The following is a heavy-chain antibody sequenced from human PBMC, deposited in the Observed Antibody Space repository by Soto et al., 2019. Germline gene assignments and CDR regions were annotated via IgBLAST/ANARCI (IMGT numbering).Heavy chain of an antibody. V-gene: IGHV3-30-3*01. CDR3: ARDGLLGYFDY. Sequence: QVQLVESGGGVVQPGRSLRLSCAASGFTFSSYAMHWVRQAPGKGLAWVAVISYDGSNKYYADSVKGRFTISRDNSKNTLYLQMNSLRAEDTAVYYCARDGLLGYFDYWGQGTLVTVSS. J-gene: IGHJ4*02. D-gene: IGHD3-16*01. CDR2: ISYDGSNK. CDR1: GFTFSSYA.